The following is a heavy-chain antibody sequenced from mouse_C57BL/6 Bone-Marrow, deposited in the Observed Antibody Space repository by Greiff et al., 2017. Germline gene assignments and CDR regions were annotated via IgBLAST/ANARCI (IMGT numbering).Heavy chain of an antibody. CDR2: IYPGDGDT. CDR1: GYAFSSSW. V-gene: IGHV1-82*01. Sequence: VQLVESGPELVKPGASVKISCKASGYAFSSSWMNWVKQRPGKGLEWIGRIYPGDGDTNYNGKFKGKATLTADKSSSTAYMQLSSLTSEDSAVYFCARSYYLGGFAYWGQGTLVTVSA. D-gene: IGHD1-1*01. J-gene: IGHJ3*01. CDR3: ARSYYLGGFAY.